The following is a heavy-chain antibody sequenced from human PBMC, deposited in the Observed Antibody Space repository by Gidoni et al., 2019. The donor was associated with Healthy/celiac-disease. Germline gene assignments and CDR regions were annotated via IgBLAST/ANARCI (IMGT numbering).Heavy chain of an antibody. V-gene: IGHV1-58*01. D-gene: IGHD3-22*01. Sequence: QMQLVQSGPEVKKPGTSVKVSCKASGFTFTSSAVSWVRQARGQRLEWIGWIVVGSGNTNYAQKYQERVTITRDMSTSTAYRELSSLRSEDTAVYYCAAETALRRYSSGYWGDSYYYYYGMDVWGQGTTVTVSS. CDR2: IVVGSGNT. CDR1: GFTFTSSA. J-gene: IGHJ6*02. CDR3: AAETALRRYSSGYWGDSYYYYYGMDV.